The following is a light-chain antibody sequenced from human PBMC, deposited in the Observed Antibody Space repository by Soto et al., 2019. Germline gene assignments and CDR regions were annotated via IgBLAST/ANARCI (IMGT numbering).Light chain of an antibody. CDR1: QSISGA. CDR2: GAS. CDR3: QQYNNWPWT. J-gene: IGKJ1*01. Sequence: ESGLKQSPGTLSLSTGERDTLSCRASQSISGALAWYQQKPGQAPRLLIYGASTRATSFPARFSGSGSGTDFTLTISSLQSEDFAVYYCQQYNNWPWTSCQGTKVDIK. V-gene: IGKV3-15*01.